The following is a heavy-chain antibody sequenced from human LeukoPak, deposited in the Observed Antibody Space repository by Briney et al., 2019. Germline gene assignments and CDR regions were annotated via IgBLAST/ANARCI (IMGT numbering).Heavy chain of an antibody. CDR3: ARGSGLMIVGAQDDAFDI. J-gene: IGHJ3*02. CDR2: MNPNSGNT. V-gene: IGHV1-8*03. D-gene: IGHD1-26*01. Sequence: ASVKVSCKASGYTFTSYDINWVRQATGQGLEWMGWMNPNSGNTGYAQKFQGRVTITRNTSISTAYMELSSLRSEDTAVYYCARGSGLMIVGAQDDAFDIWGQGTMVTVSS. CDR1: GYTFTSYD.